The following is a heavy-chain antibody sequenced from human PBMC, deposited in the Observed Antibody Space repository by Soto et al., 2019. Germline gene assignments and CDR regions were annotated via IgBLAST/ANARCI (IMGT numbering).Heavy chain of an antibody. J-gene: IGHJ6*02. V-gene: IGHV3-48*03. D-gene: IGHD6-13*01. CDR3: ARYQEAGSFFPYYYGMDV. CDR1: GFTFRSYE. Sequence: QPGGSLRLSCATSGFTFRSYEMNWVRQAPGKGLEWVSYISSSGSTIYYADSVKGRFTISRDNAKNSLYLQMDSLRAEDTAVYYCARYQEAGSFFPYYYGMDVWGQGTTVTVSS. CDR2: ISSSGSTI.